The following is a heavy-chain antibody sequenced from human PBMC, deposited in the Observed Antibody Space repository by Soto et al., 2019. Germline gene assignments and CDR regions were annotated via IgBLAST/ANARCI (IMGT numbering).Heavy chain of an antibody. CDR1: GFSLSTSGVG. V-gene: IGHV2-5*02. D-gene: IGHD4-17*01. Sequence: QITLKESGPTLVKPTQTLTLTCTFSGFSLSTSGVGVGWIRQPPGKALEWLVLIYWDDDKRYSPSLKSRLTITKDTSKNQVVLTMTNMDPVDTATYYCAHTSRLTVALDYWGQGTLVTVSS. J-gene: IGHJ4*02. CDR2: IYWDDDK. CDR3: AHTSRLTVALDY.